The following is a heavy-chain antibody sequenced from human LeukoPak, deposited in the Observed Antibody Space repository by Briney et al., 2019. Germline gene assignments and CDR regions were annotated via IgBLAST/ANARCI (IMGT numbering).Heavy chain of an antibody. Sequence: SETLSLTCTVSGGSNSSSSYYWGWVLQPPGKGLEWIGSIYYSGSPYYNPSLKSRVTISVDTSKNQFSLKLSSVTAADTAVYYCARRGYSSGWYPFDYWGQGTLVTVSS. D-gene: IGHD6-19*01. V-gene: IGHV4-39*01. J-gene: IGHJ4*02. CDR1: GGSNSSSSYY. CDR3: ARRGYSSGWYPFDY. CDR2: IYYSGSP.